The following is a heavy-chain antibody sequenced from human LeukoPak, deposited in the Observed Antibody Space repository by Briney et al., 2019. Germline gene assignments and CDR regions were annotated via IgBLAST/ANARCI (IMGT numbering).Heavy chain of an antibody. CDR2: IFQSGRT. CDR3: ARVPASYYGVYWTSSNYFDH. Sequence: PSGTLSLTCAVSGGPISSTNWWSWVRQPPGKGLEWIGEIFQSGRTNYNPSLKSRVTISVDKSRNQFSLKLSSVTAADTAVYYCARVPASYYGVYWTSSNYFDHWGQGTLVTVSS. D-gene: IGHD4-17*01. V-gene: IGHV4-4*02. J-gene: IGHJ4*02. CDR1: GGPISSTNW.